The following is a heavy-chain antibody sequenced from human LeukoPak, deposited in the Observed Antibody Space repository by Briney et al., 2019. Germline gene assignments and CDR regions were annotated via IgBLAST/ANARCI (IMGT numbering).Heavy chain of an antibody. V-gene: IGHV4-34*01. CDR3: ARGGWMRRFDY. CDR1: GGSFSGYY. CDR2: INHSGST. J-gene: IGHJ4*02. Sequence: SETLSLTCAVYGGSFSGYYRSWIRQPPGKGLEWIGEINHSGSTNYNPSLKSRVTISVDTSKNQFSLKLSSVTAADTAVYYCARGGWMRRFDYWGQGTLVTVSS. D-gene: IGHD2-2*03.